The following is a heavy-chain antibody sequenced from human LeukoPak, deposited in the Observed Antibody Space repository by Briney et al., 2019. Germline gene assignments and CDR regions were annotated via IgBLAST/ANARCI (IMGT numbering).Heavy chain of an antibody. CDR2: IIPIFGTA. J-gene: IGHJ6*03. V-gene: IGHV1-69*13. CDR3: ARARGSTYGYYYYYMDV. CDR1: GGTFSSYA. Sequence: SVKVSCKXSGGTFSSYAISWVRQSPGQGLERMGGIIPIFGTANYAQKFQGRVTITADESTSTAYMELSSLRSEDTAVYYCARARGSTYGYYYYYMDVWGKGTTVTVSS. D-gene: IGHD3-16*01.